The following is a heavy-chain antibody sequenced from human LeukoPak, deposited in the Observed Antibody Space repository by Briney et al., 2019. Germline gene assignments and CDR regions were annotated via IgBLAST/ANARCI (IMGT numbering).Heavy chain of an antibody. V-gene: IGHV1-2*02. CDR3: ARDFGEGFSRFVIDY. CDR1: GYTFTGYY. D-gene: IGHD3-10*01. Sequence: SVKVSCKASGYTFTGYYMHWVRQAPGQGLEWMGWINPNSGGTNYAQKFQGRVTMTRDTSISTAYMELSRLKSDDTAVYYCARDFGEGFSRFVIDYWGQGTLVTVSS. CDR2: INPNSGGT. J-gene: IGHJ4*02.